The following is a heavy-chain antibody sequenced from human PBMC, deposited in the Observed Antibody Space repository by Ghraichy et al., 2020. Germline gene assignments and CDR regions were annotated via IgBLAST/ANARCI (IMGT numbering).Heavy chain of an antibody. V-gene: IGHV3-30*04. J-gene: IGHJ4*02. Sequence: GGSLRLSCLASGFSFRNYVLHWVRQAPGKGLEWVAVMSTGGGVLIYTESVEGRFTISRDNSRNIMFLQMDSLRPEDTGVYFCARDPVASSPAYVDSWGRGTLVSVS. CDR2: MSTGGGVL. CDR3: ARDPVASSPAYVDS. D-gene: IGHD6-13*01. CDR1: GFSFRNYV.